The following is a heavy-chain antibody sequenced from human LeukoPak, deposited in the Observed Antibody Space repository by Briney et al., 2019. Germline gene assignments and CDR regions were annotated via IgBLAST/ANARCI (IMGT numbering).Heavy chain of an antibody. CDR3: ARAGRSSSWYVNFQH. J-gene: IGHJ1*01. CDR1: GFTFSSYE. Sequence: QTGGSLRLSCAASGFTFSSYEMNWVRQAPGEGLEWVSYISSSGSTIYYADSVKGRFTISRDNAKNSLYLQMNSLRAEDTAVYYCARAGRSSSWYVNFQHWGQGTLVTVSS. CDR2: ISSSGSTI. V-gene: IGHV3-48*03. D-gene: IGHD6-13*01.